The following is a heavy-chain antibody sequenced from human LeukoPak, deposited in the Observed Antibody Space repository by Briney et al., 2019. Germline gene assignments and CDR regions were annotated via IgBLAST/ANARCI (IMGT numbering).Heavy chain of an antibody. CDR2: ISGSGGST. J-gene: IGHJ6*02. CDR3: AKEDSGTYPPVYYYYGMDV. Sequence: PGGSLRLSRAASGFTFSSYAMSWVRQAPGKGLEWVSGISGSGGSTYYADSVKGRLTISRDNSKITLYLQMNSLTVEDTAVYYCAKEDSGTYPPVYYYYGMDVWGQGTTVTVSS. V-gene: IGHV3-23*01. CDR1: GFTFSSYA. D-gene: IGHD1-26*01.